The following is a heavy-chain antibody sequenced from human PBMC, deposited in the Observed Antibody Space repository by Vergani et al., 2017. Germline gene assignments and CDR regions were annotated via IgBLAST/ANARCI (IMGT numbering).Heavy chain of an antibody. CDR2: INPIDSKI. D-gene: IGHD3-3*01. CDR1: ESSFISNE. J-gene: IGHJ5*02. Sequence: EVMLVQSGAEVKKPGESLKISCKYSESSFISNEIAWVRQMSGKGLQWMGNINPIDSKIAYSPSFQGQAIMSLDKSITTAYLQWSSLKASDTATYYCAKTHDFSSLYSSYNWFDPWGQGTQVTVSS. CDR3: AKTHDFSSLYSSYNWFDP. V-gene: IGHV5-51*03.